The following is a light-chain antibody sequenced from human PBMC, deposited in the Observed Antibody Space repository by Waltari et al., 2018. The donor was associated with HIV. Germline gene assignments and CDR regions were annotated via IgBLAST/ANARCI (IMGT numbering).Light chain of an antibody. CDR1: SSNIGTNH. CDR3: AAWDDSLDGFYV. Sequence: QSVLTQPPSASATPGQRVTISCSGSSSNIGTNHVFCYQQLPGTSPQLLIFRDNERPSGVPDRFSGSRSGTSASLVISGLRSEDEAEYYCAAWDDSLDGFYVFGSGTRVTVL. CDR2: RDN. J-gene: IGLJ1*01. V-gene: IGLV1-47*01.